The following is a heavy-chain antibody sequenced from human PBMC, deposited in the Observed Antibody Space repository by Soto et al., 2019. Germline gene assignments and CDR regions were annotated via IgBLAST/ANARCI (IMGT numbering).Heavy chain of an antibody. D-gene: IGHD5-12*01. CDR1: GFTFSSYS. Sequence: GGSLRLSCAASGFTFSSYSMNWVRQAPGKGLEWVSSISSSSSYIYYADSVKGRFTISRDNAKNSLYLQMNSLRAEDTAVYYCARDPLPVDIVATTRGTDYWGQGTLVTVSS. J-gene: IGHJ4*02. CDR3: ARDPLPVDIVATTRGTDY. CDR2: ISSSSSYI. V-gene: IGHV3-21*01.